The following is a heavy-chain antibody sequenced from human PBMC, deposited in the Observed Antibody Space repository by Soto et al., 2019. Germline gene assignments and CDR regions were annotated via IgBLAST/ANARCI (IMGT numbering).Heavy chain of an antibody. CDR1: GDSISTVDYF. CDR2: IYKSATT. CDR3: ARGRYCLTGRCFPNWFDS. J-gene: IGHJ5*01. V-gene: IGHV4-30-4*01. Sequence: EQLLESGPGLVKPSQTLSLTCSVSGDSISTVDYFWAWIRQPPGQALEYIGYIYKSATTYYNPSFESRVAISLDTSKSQFSLNVTSVTAADTAVYFCARGRYCLTGRCFPNWFDSWGQGTLVTVSS. D-gene: IGHD2-15*01.